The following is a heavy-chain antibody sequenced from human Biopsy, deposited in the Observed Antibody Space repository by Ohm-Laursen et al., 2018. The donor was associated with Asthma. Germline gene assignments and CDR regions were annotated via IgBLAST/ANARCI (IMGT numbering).Heavy chain of an antibody. D-gene: IGHD3-3*01. CDR2: INPVSGST. CDR1: GYTFTDYY. Sequence: GASVKVSCKASGYTFTDYYVMWLRQAPGQGLEWMGRINPVSGSTNFAQKFQGRLTMTRDRSIGTAYMELRRLTSADTAMYYCARGRHYDFWSGYYIEYFDYWGQGTLVTVSS. CDR3: ARGRHYDFWSGYYIEYFDY. J-gene: IGHJ4*02. V-gene: IGHV1-2*06.